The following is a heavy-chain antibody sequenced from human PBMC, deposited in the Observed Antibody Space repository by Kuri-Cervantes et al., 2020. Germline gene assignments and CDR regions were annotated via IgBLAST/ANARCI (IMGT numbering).Heavy chain of an antibody. J-gene: IGHJ4*02. V-gene: IGHV2-26*01. D-gene: IGHD3-16*02. CDR3: ARIRADIRLGELSSPDY. CDR2: IFSNDEK. CDR1: GLSLSTSGVG. Sequence: SGPTLVKPTQTLTLTCSFSGLSLSTSGVGVAWIRQPPGKALEWLAHIFSNDEKSYSTSLKSRLTISKDTSKSQVVLTMTNMDPVDTATYYCARIRADIRLGELSSPDYWGQGTLVTVSS.